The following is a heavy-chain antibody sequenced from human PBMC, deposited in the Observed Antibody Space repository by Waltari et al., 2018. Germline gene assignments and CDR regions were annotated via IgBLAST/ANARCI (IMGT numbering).Heavy chain of an antibody. CDR3: ARQGPGSESYHRFETDY. J-gene: IGHJ4*02. D-gene: IGHD3-10*01. V-gene: IGHV4-39*01. Sequence: QLQLQESGPGLVKPSETLSLTCTVSGGSISSSSYYWGWIRQPPGKGLEWIGSDYYSGSTHYNPALKSRVTISGDTAKNKFSLKRSSVTAADTAVYYCARQGPGSESYHRFETDYWGQGTLVTVSS. CDR2: DYYSGST. CDR1: GGSISSSSYY.